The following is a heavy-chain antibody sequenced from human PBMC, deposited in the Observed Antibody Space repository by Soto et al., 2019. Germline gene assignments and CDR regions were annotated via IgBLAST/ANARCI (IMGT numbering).Heavy chain of an antibody. J-gene: IGHJ5*02. CDR1: GFTFSSYG. Sequence: QVQLVESGGGVVQPGRSLRLSCAASGFTFSSYGMHWVRQAPGKGLEWVAVISYDGSNKYYADSVKGRFTISRDNSKNTLYLQMNSLRAEDTAVYYCAKDQRESIADLYNWFDPWGQGTLVTVSS. V-gene: IGHV3-30*18. D-gene: IGHD6-6*01. CDR2: ISYDGSNK. CDR3: AKDQRESIADLYNWFDP.